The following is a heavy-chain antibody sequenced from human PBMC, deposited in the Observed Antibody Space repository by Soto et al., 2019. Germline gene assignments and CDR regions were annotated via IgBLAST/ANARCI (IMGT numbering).Heavy chain of an antibody. CDR1: GGSISGYY. J-gene: IGHJ6*02. CDR3: ARGAGNYDILTGYYWSYYYYGMDV. Sequence: SETLSLTCAVYGGSISGYYWSWIRQPPGKGLEWIGEINHSGSTNYNPSLKSRVTISVDTSKNQFSLKLSSVTAADTAVYYCARGAGNYDILTGYYWSYYYYGMDVWGQGTTVTVSS. V-gene: IGHV4-34*01. CDR2: INHSGST. D-gene: IGHD3-9*01.